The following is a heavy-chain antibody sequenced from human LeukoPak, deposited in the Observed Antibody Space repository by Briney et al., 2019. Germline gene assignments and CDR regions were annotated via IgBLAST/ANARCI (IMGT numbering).Heavy chain of an antibody. J-gene: IGHJ3*02. CDR3: ARPDSNHYYGALGFDI. D-gene: IGHD3-22*01. Sequence: PSETLSLTCTVSGGSMRSYYWSWIRQPPGKGLEWIGYIFYSGDTDYNPSLKSRVTISIDTSKNQFSLKPSSVTAADTAVYYCARPDSNHYYGALGFDIWGQGTMVTVSS. CDR1: GGSMRSYY. CDR2: IFYSGDT. V-gene: IGHV4-59*08.